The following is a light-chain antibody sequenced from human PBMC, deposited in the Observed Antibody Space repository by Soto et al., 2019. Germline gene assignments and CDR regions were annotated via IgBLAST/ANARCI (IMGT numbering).Light chain of an antibody. V-gene: IGLV2-8*01. Sequence: QSALTQPPSASGSPGQSVTISCTGTSSDVGGYNYVSWYQQHPGKAPKLMIYEVSKRPSGVPDRFSGSKSGNTASLTVSGLQAEDEADYYCSSYAGSNNSLGGGTKLTVL. CDR1: SSDVGGYNY. CDR2: EVS. CDR3: SSYAGSNNS. J-gene: IGLJ2*01.